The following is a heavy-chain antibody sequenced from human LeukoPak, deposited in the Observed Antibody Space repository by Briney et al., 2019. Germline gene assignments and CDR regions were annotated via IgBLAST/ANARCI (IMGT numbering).Heavy chain of an antibody. CDR1: GFTFSSYS. J-gene: IGHJ4*02. CDR2: ISSTSSSI. Sequence: RPGGSLRLSCAASGFTFSSYSMSWVRQAPGKGLEWVSSISSTSSSIYYADSVKGRFTISRDNAKNSLYLQMNSPRAEDTAVYYCARGPIPDYWGQRTLVTVSS. D-gene: IGHD2-2*02. CDR3: ARGPIPDY. V-gene: IGHV3-21*01.